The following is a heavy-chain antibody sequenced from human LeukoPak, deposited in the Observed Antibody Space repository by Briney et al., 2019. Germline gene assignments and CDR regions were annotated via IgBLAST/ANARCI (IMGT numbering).Heavy chain of an antibody. J-gene: IGHJ4*02. Sequence: PGGSLRLSCAASGFTFSSYSMNWVRQAPGKGLEWVSSISSSSSYIYYADSVKGRFTISRDNAKNSLYLQMNSLRAEDTAVHYCARDQVWDSSGWYDYWGQGTLVTVSS. CDR1: GFTFSSYS. V-gene: IGHV3-21*01. D-gene: IGHD6-19*01. CDR3: ARDQVWDSSGWYDY. CDR2: ISSSSSYI.